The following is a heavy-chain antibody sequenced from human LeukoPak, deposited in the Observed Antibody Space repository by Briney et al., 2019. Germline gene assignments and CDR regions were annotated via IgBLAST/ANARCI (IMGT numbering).Heavy chain of an antibody. CDR3: ARGRYCSSTSCRPYNWFDP. CDR1: GFTFSSYE. V-gene: IGHV3-48*03. J-gene: IGHJ5*02. Sequence: GGSLRLSCAASGFTFSSYEMNWVRQAPGKGLEWVSYISSSGSTIYYADSVKGRFTISRDNAMNSLYLQMNSLRAEDTAVYYCARGRYCSSTSCRPYNWFDPWGQGTLVTVSS. CDR2: ISSSGSTI. D-gene: IGHD2-2*01.